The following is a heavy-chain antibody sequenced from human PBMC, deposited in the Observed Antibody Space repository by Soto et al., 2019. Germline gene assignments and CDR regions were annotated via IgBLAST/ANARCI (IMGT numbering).Heavy chain of an antibody. Sequence: ASVKVSCKASGYTFAGYYMHWVRQAPGQGLEWMGWINPNSGGTNYAQKFQGWVTMTRDTSISTAYMELSRLRSDDTAVYYCARQPYDFWSGYGTNFDYWGQGTLVTVSS. CDR2: INPNSGGT. V-gene: IGHV1-2*04. CDR1: GYTFAGYY. CDR3: ARQPYDFWSGYGTNFDY. D-gene: IGHD3-3*01. J-gene: IGHJ4*02.